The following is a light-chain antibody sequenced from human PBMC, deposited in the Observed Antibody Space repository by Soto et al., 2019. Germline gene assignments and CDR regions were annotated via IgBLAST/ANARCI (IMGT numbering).Light chain of an antibody. Sequence: QSALTQPRSVSGSPGQSVTISCTGTSSDVGGYNYVSWYQQHPGKAPKLMIYDVSKRPSGVPDRFSGSKSGNTASLTISGLQAEDEAEYYCCSYAGSYTFVVFCGGTKLTVL. CDR1: SSDVGGYNY. J-gene: IGLJ2*01. V-gene: IGLV2-11*01. CDR2: DVS. CDR3: CSYAGSYTFVV.